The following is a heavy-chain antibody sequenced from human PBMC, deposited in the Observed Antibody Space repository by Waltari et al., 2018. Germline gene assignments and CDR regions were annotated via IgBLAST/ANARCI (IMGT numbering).Heavy chain of an antibody. CDR2: INHSGST. J-gene: IGHJ6*03. D-gene: IGHD3-10*01. V-gene: IGHV4-34*01. Sequence: QVQLQQWGAGLLKPSETLSLTCAVYGGSFSGYYWSWIRQPPGKGLEWVGEINHSGSTNSNPSLKSRVTISVDTSKNQFSLKLSSVTAADTAVYYCAILSPLWFEPFIIKTPYYYYYYMDVWGKGTTVTVSS. CDR3: AILSPLWFEPFIIKTPYYYYYYMDV. CDR1: GGSFSGYY.